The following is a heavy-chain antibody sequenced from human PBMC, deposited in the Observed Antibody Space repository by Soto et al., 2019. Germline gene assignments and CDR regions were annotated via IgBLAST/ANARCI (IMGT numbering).Heavy chain of an antibody. V-gene: IGHV3-30-3*01. J-gene: IGHJ4*02. CDR1: GFDFRKYA. CDR3: ARAVDAALDPFDY. D-gene: IGHD1-1*01. CDR2: TSDEGDIQ. Sequence: GGSLRLSCAASGFDFRKYAMHGGGQSPGKGREGGASTSDEGDIQYYADSVKGRFTISRGNSKNTLSLHTTTLSSADAAVYFCARAVDAALDPFDYWGQGTMVTVSS.